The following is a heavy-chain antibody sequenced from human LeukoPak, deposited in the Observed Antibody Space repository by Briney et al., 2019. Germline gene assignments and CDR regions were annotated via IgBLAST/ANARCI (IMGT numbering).Heavy chain of an antibody. V-gene: IGHV3-66*02. CDR2: VYSGGSA. CDR3: ARSQYYGDYVGY. CDR1: GFTVSSNY. Sequence: GGSLRLSCAASGFTVSSNYMSWVRQAPGKGLEWVSVVYSGGSAYYADSVKGRFTISRDNSKNTLYLQMNSLRAEDTAVYYCARSQYYGDYVGYWGQGTLVTVSS. D-gene: IGHD4-17*01. J-gene: IGHJ4*02.